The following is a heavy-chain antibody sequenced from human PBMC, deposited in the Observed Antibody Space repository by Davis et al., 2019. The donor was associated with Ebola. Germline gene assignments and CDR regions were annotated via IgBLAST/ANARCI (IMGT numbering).Heavy chain of an antibody. Sequence: MPSETLSLTCAVYGGSFRGYYWNWIRQPPGKGLEWIGEINHSGSTNYNPSLKSRVTISVDTSKNQFSLKLSSVTAADTAVYYCARQMPPFDYWGQGTLVTVSS. D-gene: IGHD2-2*01. J-gene: IGHJ4*02. V-gene: IGHV4-34*01. CDR1: GGSFRGYY. CDR3: ARQMPPFDY. CDR2: INHSGST.